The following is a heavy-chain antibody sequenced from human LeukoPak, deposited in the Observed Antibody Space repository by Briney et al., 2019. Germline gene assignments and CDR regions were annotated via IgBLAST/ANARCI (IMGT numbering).Heavy chain of an antibody. Sequence: GSSVKVSCKASGGTFSSYAISWVRQAPGQGLEWMGGINPIFGTANYAQKFQGRVTITTDESTSTAYMELSSLRSEDTAVYYCARGPARYYYYYMDVWGKGTTVTVSS. CDR2: INPIFGTA. V-gene: IGHV1-69*05. J-gene: IGHJ6*03. CDR1: GGTFSSYA. CDR3: ARGPARYYYYYMDV.